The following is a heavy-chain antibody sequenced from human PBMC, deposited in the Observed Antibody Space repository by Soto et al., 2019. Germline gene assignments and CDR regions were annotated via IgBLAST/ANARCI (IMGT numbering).Heavy chain of an antibody. CDR1: GDSISSSSYY. Sequence: PSETLSLTCTVSGDSISSSSYYWGWIRQPPGKGLEWIGSLYYSGSTYYSPSLKSRVKISIDTSKNQFSLKLTSVTAADTAVYFCARMLYHYDNGAYPREYYFDFWGHGTLVTVSS. D-gene: IGHD3-22*01. V-gene: IGHV4-39*01. CDR2: LYYSGST. CDR3: ARMLYHYDNGAYPREYYFDF. J-gene: IGHJ4*01.